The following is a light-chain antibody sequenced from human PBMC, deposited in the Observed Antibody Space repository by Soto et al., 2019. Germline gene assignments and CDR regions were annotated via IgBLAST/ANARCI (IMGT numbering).Light chain of an antibody. V-gene: IGLV2-14*01. Sequence: QSALTQPASVSGSPGQSITISCTGTSGDIGSYNRVSWYQQHPGKAPKLIIYEVTDRPSGVSNRFSGSKSGNTASLTISGLQAKDEAEYYCSSYTNINTRACVFGTGTKVTAL. CDR2: EVT. J-gene: IGLJ1*01. CDR3: SSYTNINTRACV. CDR1: SGDIGSYNR.